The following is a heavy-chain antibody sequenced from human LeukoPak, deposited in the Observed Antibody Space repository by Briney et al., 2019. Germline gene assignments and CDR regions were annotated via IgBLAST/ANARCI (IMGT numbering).Heavy chain of an antibody. D-gene: IGHD1-26*01. Sequence: GASVKVSCKASGYTFSGYYMHWVRQAPGQGLESMGWINSNSGARNYAPKFQGRVTFSMDNSISTAYMELSSLRSDDTAIYYCARGRGGATTGFDHWGQGTLVTV. CDR2: INSNSGAR. CDR1: GYTFSGYY. J-gene: IGHJ4*02. V-gene: IGHV1-2*02. CDR3: ARGRGGATTGFDH.